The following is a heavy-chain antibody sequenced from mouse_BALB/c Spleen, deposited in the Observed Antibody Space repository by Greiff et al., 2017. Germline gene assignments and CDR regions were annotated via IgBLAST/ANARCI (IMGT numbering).Heavy chain of an antibody. D-gene: IGHD2-3*01. V-gene: IGHV3-2*02. Sequence: EVKLMESGPGLVKPSQSLSLTCTVTGYSITSDYAWNWIRQFPGNKLEWMGYISYSGSTSYNPSLKSRISITRDTSKNQFFLQLNSVTTEDTATYYCARRAADGYSGGFAYWGQGTLVTVSA. J-gene: IGHJ3*01. CDR2: ISYSGST. CDR1: GYSITSDYA. CDR3: ARRAADGYSGGFAY.